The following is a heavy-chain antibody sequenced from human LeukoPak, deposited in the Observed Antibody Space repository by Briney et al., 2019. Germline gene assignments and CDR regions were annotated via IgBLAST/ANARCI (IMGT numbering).Heavy chain of an antibody. J-gene: IGHJ5*02. CDR2: INPSGGST. D-gene: IGHD3-3*01. CDR1: GYTFTSYY. V-gene: IGHV1-46*01. Sequence: ASVKVSCKASGYTFTSYYMHWVRQAPGQGLEWMGIINPSGGSTSYAQKFQGRITMTRDTSTSTVYMELSSLRSEDTAVYYCARDPKPVLRFLEWSLDPWGQGTLVTVSS. CDR3: ARDPKPVLRFLEWSLDP.